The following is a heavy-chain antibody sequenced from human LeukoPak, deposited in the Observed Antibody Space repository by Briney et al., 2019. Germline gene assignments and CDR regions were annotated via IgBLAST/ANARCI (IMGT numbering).Heavy chain of an antibody. J-gene: IGHJ3*02. Sequence: SVKVSCKASGGTFSSYAISWVRQAPGQGLEWMGRIIPIFGTANYAQKIQGRVTITTDESTSTAYMELSSLRSEDTAVYYCARLDYYDSSGYYRVGAFDIWGQGTMVTVSS. CDR3: ARLDYYDSSGYYRVGAFDI. V-gene: IGHV1-69*05. CDR1: GGTFSSYA. D-gene: IGHD3-22*01. CDR2: IIPIFGTA.